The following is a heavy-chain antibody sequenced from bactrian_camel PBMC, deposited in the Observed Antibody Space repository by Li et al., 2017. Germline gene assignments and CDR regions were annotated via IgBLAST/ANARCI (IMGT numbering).Heavy chain of an antibody. D-gene: IGHD1*01. CDR3: VAARYCKKVTDLDRYREV. Sequence: DVQLVESGGGSVQVGGSLQLSCAASGYADSPYCMIWLRQASGKGREGVAAVHSSGGRAKYADSVKGRFSISRDDAGGALYLQMNNVEPEDSAMYYCVAARYCKKVTDLDRYREVSGPGTQVTV. CDR2: VHSSGGRA. CDR1: GYADSPYC. V-gene: IGHV3S31*01. J-gene: IGHJ2*01.